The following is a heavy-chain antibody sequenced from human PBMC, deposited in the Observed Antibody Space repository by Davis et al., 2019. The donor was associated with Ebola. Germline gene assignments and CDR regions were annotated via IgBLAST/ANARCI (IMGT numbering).Heavy chain of an antibody. V-gene: IGHV3-48*02. J-gene: IGHJ3*02. CDR3: ARDFPAQDSRGYYHNTFDI. D-gene: IGHD3-22*01. Sequence: GESLKISCAASGFTLSSYSMNWVRQAPGKGLEWVSYISGYSSTISYADSVKGRFTISRDNAKNSLYLQMNSLRDEDTAVYYCARDFPAQDSRGYYHNTFDIWGQGTMVTVSS. CDR2: ISGYSSTI. CDR1: GFTLSSYS.